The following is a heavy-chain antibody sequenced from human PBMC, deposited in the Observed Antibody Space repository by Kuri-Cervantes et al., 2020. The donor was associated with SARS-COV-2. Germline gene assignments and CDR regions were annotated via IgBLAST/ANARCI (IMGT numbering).Heavy chain of an antibody. Sequence: GGSLRLSCTASGFTFNTYNMKWVRQAPGKGLEWVAFIRYDGSNKYYADSVKGRFTISRDNSKNTLYLQMNSLRAEDTAVYYCAALLWSAFDIWGQGTMVTVSS. CDR3: AALLWSAFDI. D-gene: IGHD2/OR15-2a*01. CDR2: IRYDGSNK. V-gene: IGHV3-30*02. CDR1: GFTFNTYN. J-gene: IGHJ3*02.